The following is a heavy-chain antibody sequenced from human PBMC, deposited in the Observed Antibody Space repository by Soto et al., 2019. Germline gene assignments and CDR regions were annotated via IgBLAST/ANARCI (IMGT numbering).Heavy chain of an antibody. CDR1: GFTFSSNG. CDR3: AKQGSDAFDI. Sequence: QVQLVESGGGVVQPGRSPRLSCAASGFTFSSNGMHWVRQAPGKGLEWVAVISYDGRNKYYADSVKGRFTISRDNSKNTVYLQMNSLRVEDTAVYYCAKQGSDAFDIWGQGTMVTVSS. V-gene: IGHV3-30*18. CDR2: ISYDGRNK. D-gene: IGHD2-15*01. J-gene: IGHJ3*02.